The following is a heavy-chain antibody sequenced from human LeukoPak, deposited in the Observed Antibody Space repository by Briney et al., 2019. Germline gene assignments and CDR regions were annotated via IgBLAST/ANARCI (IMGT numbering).Heavy chain of an antibody. J-gene: IGHJ4*02. D-gene: IGHD3-22*01. V-gene: IGHV4-34*01. CDR1: GGSFRGYY. CDR2: INDSGST. CDR3: AMGITMSY. Sequence: SETLSLTCAVCGGSFRGYYWSWIRQPPGKGLEWIGEINDSGSTNYNPSLKGRLTISVDTAKNQFSLKLSSVTAADTAVYYCAMGITMSYWGQGTLVTVSS.